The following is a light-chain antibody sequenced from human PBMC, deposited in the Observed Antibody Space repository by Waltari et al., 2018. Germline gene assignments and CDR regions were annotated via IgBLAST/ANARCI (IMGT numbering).Light chain of an antibody. CDR3: QAYDKSLSSVV. Sequence: QSVLTQPPSVSGAPGQRVTLSCTGTDPNLGTGYDVPWYQQFPGTAPKLLIYSNSNRPSGVPDRFSGSRSGTSASLTITGLQAEDEADYYCQAYDKSLSSVVFGGGTKVTVL. CDR2: SNS. J-gene: IGLJ2*01. V-gene: IGLV1-40*01. CDR1: DPNLGTGYD.